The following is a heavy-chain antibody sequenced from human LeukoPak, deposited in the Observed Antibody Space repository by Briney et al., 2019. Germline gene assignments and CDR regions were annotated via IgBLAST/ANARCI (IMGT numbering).Heavy chain of an antibody. J-gene: IGHJ4*02. CDR1: GYAFTGSY. Sequence: ASVKVSCKAAGYAFTGSYIHWVRQAPGQGLEWMGWISAYNGNTNYAQKLQGRVTMTTDTSTSTAYMELRSLRSDDTAVYYCARVDEWEPNLYYWGQGTLVTVSS. CDR3: ARVDEWEPNLYY. CDR2: ISAYNGNT. D-gene: IGHD1-26*01. V-gene: IGHV1-18*04.